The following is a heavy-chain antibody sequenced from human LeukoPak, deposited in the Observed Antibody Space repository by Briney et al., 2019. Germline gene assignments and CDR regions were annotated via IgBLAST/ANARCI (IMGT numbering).Heavy chain of an antibody. J-gene: IGHJ2*01. CDR3: ARDTWYIDL. CDR2: IKVDGSEK. CDR1: GFTLGTYW. V-gene: IGHV3-7*01. Sequence: GSLRLSCAASGFTLGTYWMSWVRQAPGKRLEWVANIKVDGSEKYYVDSVEGRFTISRDNARNSLYLQMNSLRAEDTAAYYCARDTWYIDLWGRGTLVIVSS.